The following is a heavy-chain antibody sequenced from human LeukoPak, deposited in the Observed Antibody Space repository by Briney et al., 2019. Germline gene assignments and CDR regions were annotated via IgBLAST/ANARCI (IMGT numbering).Heavy chain of an antibody. V-gene: IGHV1-3*03. CDR1: GYNFTSYV. Sequence: ASVKVSCKASGYNFTSYVIHWVRQAPGQRLQWMGWINAGSGNTKYSQELHGRLTFTRDTSATTVYMQLSRLRSEDMAVYYCARDRWGMGGGEFDYWGQGTLVTVSS. D-gene: IGHD2-21*01. J-gene: IGHJ4*02. CDR3: ARDRWGMGGGEFDY. CDR2: INAGSGNT.